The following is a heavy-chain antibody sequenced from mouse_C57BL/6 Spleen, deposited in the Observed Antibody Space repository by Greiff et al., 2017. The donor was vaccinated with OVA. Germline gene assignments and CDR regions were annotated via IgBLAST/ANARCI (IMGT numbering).Heavy chain of an antibody. CDR2: IHPNSGST. J-gene: IGHJ4*01. D-gene: IGHD4-1*01. Sequence: VQLQQSGAELVKPGASVKLSCKASGYTFTSYWMHWVKQRPGQGLEWIGMIHPNSGSTNYNEKFKSKATLTVDKSSSTAYMQLSSLTSEDSAVYYCAKEKTGSLYYAMDYWGQGTSVTVSS. CDR1: GYTFTSYW. CDR3: AKEKTGSLYYAMDY. V-gene: IGHV1-64*01.